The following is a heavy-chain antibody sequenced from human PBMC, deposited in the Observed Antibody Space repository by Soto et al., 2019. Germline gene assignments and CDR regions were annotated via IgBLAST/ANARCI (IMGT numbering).Heavy chain of an antibody. J-gene: IGHJ4*02. CDR1: GYTFSGSV. Sequence: QVQLVQSGAEVKKPGASVKVSCKASGYTFSGSVMHWVRQAPGQGLEWMGWINADNGNTKYSQKFQGRVTMTWATSASTAYTELSSLRSEATAIYYCASEIDATTATSLDYWGQGTLVTVSS. CDR2: INADNGNT. D-gene: IGHD4-17*01. V-gene: IGHV1-3*01. CDR3: ASEIDATTATSLDY.